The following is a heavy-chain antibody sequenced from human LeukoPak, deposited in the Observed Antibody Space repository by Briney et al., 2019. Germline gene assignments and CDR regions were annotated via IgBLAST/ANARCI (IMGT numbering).Heavy chain of an antibody. Sequence: SETLSLTCTVSGGSISSSSYYWGWIRQPPGKGLEWIGNIYYSRTTYYNPSLKSRVTISVDTSKNQFSLKLSSVTAADTAVYYCARGRGYSYGNVVKKFDYWGQGTLVTVSS. CDR2: IYYSRTT. CDR3: ARGRGYSYGNVVKKFDY. CDR1: GGSISSSSYY. D-gene: IGHD5-18*01. J-gene: IGHJ4*02. V-gene: IGHV4-39*01.